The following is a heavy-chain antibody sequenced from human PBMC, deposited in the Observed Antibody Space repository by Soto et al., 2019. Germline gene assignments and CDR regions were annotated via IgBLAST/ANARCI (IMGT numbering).Heavy chain of an antibody. Sequence: GGSLRLSCAASGFTFSGSAMHWVRQASGKGLEWVGRIRSKANSYATAYAASVKGRFTISRDDSKNTAYLQMNSLKTEDTAVYYCTRMELPEIAFDIGGQGTMVTVSS. V-gene: IGHV3-73*01. CDR2: IRSKANSYAT. D-gene: IGHD1-26*01. J-gene: IGHJ3*02. CDR1: GFTFSGSA. CDR3: TRMELPEIAFDI.